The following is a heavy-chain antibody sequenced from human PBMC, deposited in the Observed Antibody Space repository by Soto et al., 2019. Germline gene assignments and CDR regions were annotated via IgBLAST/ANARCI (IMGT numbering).Heavy chain of an antibody. CDR1: GLSLSSRGES. Sequence: SGPTLVNPTQTLTLTCTLSGLSLSSRGESVGWIRQPPGKALEWLAVIYWDDDRVFSPSLKNRLTIIKDTSKNQVVLTMTNMAPVDTATYYFVHNTDFPYYFDFFGQGAPVTVSS. CDR2: IYWDDDR. D-gene: IGHD3-3*01. V-gene: IGHV2-5*02. J-gene: IGHJ4*02. CDR3: VHNTDFPYYFDF.